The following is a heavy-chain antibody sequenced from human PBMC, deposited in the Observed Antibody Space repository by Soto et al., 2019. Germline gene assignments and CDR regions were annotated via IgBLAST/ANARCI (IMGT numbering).Heavy chain of an antibody. CDR1: GLTFTSSS. V-gene: IGHV1-58*01. CDR2: IVVGSGNT. D-gene: IGHD1-1*01. J-gene: IGHJ4*02. CDR3: AAGGGSTRFDY. Sequence: ASVKVSCKASGLTFTSSSVQGVRQARGQRLEWIGWIVVGSGNTNYAQKFQERVTITRDMSTSTAYMELSSLRSEATAVYYCAAGGGSTRFDYWGQGTLVTVSS.